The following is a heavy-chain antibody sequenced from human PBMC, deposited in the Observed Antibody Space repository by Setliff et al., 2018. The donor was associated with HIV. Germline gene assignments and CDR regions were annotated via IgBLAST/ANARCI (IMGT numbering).Heavy chain of an antibody. CDR1: GYTFTDYY. Sequence: ASVKVSCKASGYTFTDYYMHWVRQAPGQGLEWMGWINPNSGGTNCAQKFQGRVTMTRDTSISTAYMELNRLRSDDTAVYYCARDSNAPYFQHWGQGTLVTVSS. V-gene: IGHV1-2*02. CDR3: ARDSNAPYFQH. CDR2: INPNSGGT. D-gene: IGHD1-1*01. J-gene: IGHJ1*01.